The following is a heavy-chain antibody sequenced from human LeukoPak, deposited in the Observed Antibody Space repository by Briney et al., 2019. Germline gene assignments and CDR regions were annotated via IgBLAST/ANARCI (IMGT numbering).Heavy chain of an antibody. V-gene: IGHV4-34*01. D-gene: IGHD3-10*01. CDR2: INHSGST. CDR3: ARAVYGSGSSPHGH. Sequence: SETLSLTCAVYGGSFSGYYWSWSRQPPGKGLEWIGEINHSGSTNYNPSLKSRVTISVDTSKNQFSLKLSSVTAADTAVYYCARAVYGSGSSPHGHWGQGTLVTVSS. J-gene: IGHJ4*02. CDR1: GGSFSGYY.